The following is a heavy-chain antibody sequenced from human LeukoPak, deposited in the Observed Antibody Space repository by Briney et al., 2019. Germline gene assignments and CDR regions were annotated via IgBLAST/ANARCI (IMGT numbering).Heavy chain of an antibody. CDR1: DGSISSYH. CDR3: ARARLVHEGEYFDY. J-gene: IGHJ4*02. CDR2: IFYSGIT. V-gene: IGHV4-59*01. Sequence: SETLSLTCTASDGSISSYHWSWIRQPPGKGLEWIGYIFYSGITNYNPSLKSRVTISIDTSKNQFSLKLNSVTAADTAVYYCARARLVHEGEYFDYWGQGTLVTVSS. D-gene: IGHD6-6*01.